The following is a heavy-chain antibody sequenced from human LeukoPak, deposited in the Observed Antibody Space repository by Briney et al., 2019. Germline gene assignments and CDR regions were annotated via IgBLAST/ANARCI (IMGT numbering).Heavy chain of an antibody. CDR1: GYTFINYY. D-gene: IGHD1-14*01. CDR3: AREMPRTYYFDY. CDR2: INPSGGST. J-gene: IGHJ4*02. Sequence: ASVKVSCKASGYTFINYYIHWVRQAPGQGLEWMGNINPSGGSTTYAQRFQDRVLMTGDTSTSSVYMELSSLRSEDTAIYYCAREMPRTYYFDYWGQGTLVTAPS. V-gene: IGHV1-46*01.